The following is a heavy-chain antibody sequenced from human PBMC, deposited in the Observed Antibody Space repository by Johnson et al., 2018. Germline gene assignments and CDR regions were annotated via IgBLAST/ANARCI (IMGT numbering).Heavy chain of an antibody. V-gene: IGHV3-30*03. D-gene: IGHD6-19*01. CDR1: GLTLSRSI. J-gene: IGHJ3*02. CDR2: ISHDESLK. Sequence: QVQLQQWVGGVVQPGRSLRLSCAVSGLTLSRSIMHWVRQAPGKGLEWVALISHDESLKGYADSEKGRFTISRDISKNTLYLQMNSLRPEDTAVYYCAREGFSSGRAGVFDIWGQGTLVTVSS. CDR3: AREGFSSGRAGVFDI.